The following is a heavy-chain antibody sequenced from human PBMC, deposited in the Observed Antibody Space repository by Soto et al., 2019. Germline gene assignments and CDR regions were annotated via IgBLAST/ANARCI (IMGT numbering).Heavy chain of an antibody. CDR1: GGTFSSYA. J-gene: IGHJ6*02. D-gene: IGHD2-2*01. Sequence: ASVKVSCKASGGTFSSYAISWVRQAPGQGLEWMGGIILIFGTANYAQKFQGRVTITADESTSTAYMELSSLRSEDTAVYYCARVSDFCSSTSCYRYYGMDVWGQGTTVTVSS. V-gene: IGHV1-69*13. CDR3: ARVSDFCSSTSCYRYYGMDV. CDR2: IILIFGTA.